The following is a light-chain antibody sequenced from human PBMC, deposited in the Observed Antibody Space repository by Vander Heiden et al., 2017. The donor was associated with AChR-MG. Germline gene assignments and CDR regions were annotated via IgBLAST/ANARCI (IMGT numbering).Light chain of an antibody. Sequence: EIVLTQSPGTLSLSPGESATLSCRASQSVSSSYLGWYQQKPGQAPRLLIYGASSRATGIPDRFSGSGSGTDFTLTISRLEPEDFAVYYCQQYGSSPFTFGGGTKVEIK. CDR1: QSVSSSY. CDR3: QQYGSSPFT. J-gene: IGKJ4*01. CDR2: GAS. V-gene: IGKV3-20*01.